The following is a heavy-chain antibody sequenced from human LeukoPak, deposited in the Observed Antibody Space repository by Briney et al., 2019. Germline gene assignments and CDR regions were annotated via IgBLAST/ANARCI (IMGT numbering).Heavy chain of an antibody. Sequence: GASVKVSCKASGYTFTSYGITWVRQAPGQGLEWMGWISAYNGNTNYAQKVQGRVTMTTDTSTTTAYMELRSLRSDDTAVYYCARVGPVCYGCFGGVPHWYYYYYMDVWGKGTTVTVSS. D-gene: IGHD2-8*01. CDR1: GYTFTSYG. CDR2: ISAYNGNT. J-gene: IGHJ6*03. CDR3: ARVGPVCYGCFGGVPHWYYYYYMDV. V-gene: IGHV1-18*01.